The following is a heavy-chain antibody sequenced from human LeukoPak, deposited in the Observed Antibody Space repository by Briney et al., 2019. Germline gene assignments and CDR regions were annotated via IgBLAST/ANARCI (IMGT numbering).Heavy chain of an antibody. CDR2: IKQDGSEK. D-gene: IGHD2-2*01. Sequence: GGSLRLSCAASGFTFSSYWMSWVRQAPGKGLEWVANIKQDGSEKYYVDSVKGRFTISRDNAKNSLYLQMNSLRAEDTAVYYCARVADIVVVPAAPFDYWGQGTPVTVSS. CDR3: ARVADIVVVPAAPFDY. CDR1: GFTFSSYW. V-gene: IGHV3-7*01. J-gene: IGHJ4*02.